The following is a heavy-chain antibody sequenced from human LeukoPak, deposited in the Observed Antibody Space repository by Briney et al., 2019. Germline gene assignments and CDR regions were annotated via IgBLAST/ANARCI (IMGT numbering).Heavy chain of an antibody. V-gene: IGHV3-53*01. CDR3: ARDHPATSLTTRAFDI. J-gene: IGHJ3*02. CDR2: IFSGGDT. CDR1: GFTFSRNY. Sequence: GGSLRLSCAASGFTFSRNYMSWVRQAPGKGLEWVSIIFSGGDTYYADSVKGRFTISRDNSKNTVYLQMNSLTAEDAAVYYCARDHPATSLTTRAFDIWGQGTMVTVSS. D-gene: IGHD4-17*01.